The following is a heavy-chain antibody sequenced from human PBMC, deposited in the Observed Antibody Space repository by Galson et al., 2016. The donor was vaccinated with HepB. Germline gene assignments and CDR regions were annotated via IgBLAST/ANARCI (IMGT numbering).Heavy chain of an antibody. CDR1: GFTFSSHA. CDR3: AKPFDSHWYQQTRLFDY. D-gene: IGHD2-8*02. V-gene: IGHV3-23*01. CDR2: ISGGDGRT. J-gene: IGHJ4*02. Sequence: SLRLSCAASGFTFSSHAMGWVRQAPGKGLEWVSSISGGDGRTYYSDSVKGRFTISRDNSKNTLFLQMNSLRADDTAMYYCAKPFDSHWYQQTRLFDYWGQGTLVTVSS.